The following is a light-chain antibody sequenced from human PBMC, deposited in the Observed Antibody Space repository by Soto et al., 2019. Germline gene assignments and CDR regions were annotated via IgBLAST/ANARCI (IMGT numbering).Light chain of an antibody. J-gene: IGKJ1*01. CDR1: QSVSSK. CDR3: QQFNNWPRT. CDR2: DAS. V-gene: IGKV3-15*01. Sequence: EIAMTPSPATLSVSPGERATLSCRASQSVSSKLAWYQQKPGQAPRLLIYDASTRATGIPARFSGSGSGTEFTLTISSLQSEDFAVYYCQQFNNWPRTFGQGTKVDIK.